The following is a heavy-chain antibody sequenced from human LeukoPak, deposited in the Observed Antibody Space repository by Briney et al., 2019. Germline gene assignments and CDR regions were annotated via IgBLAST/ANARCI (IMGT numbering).Heavy chain of an antibody. D-gene: IGHD6-13*01. CDR2: IYDSGST. Sequence: SETLSLTCGVSGGSVTSTNWWTWVRQPPGKGLEGIGSIYDSGSTYYNPSLKSRVTIAVDTAKNQFSLKVSSVTAADTAVYYCARDAMGSDSSPSDYWGQGTLVTVSS. CDR3: ARDAMGSDSSPSDY. J-gene: IGHJ4*02. CDR1: GGSVTSTNW. V-gene: IGHV4-4*02.